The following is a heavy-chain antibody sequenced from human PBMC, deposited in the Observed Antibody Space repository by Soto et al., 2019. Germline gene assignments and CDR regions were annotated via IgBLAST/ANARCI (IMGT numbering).Heavy chain of an antibody. CDR3: AKGGRYYDSSGYLDY. CDR1: GFTFSSYG. Sequence: QVQLVESGGGVVQPGRSLRLSCAASGFTFSSYGMHWVRQAPGKGLEWVAVISYDGSNKYYADSVKGRFTISRDNSKNKLYLQMNSLRAEDTAVYYCAKGGRYYDSSGYLDYWGQGTLVTVSS. J-gene: IGHJ4*02. CDR2: ISYDGSNK. V-gene: IGHV3-30*18. D-gene: IGHD3-22*01.